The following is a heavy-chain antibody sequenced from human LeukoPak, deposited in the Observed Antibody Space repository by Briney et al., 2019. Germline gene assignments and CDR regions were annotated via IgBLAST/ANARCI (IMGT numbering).Heavy chain of an antibody. CDR3: ARDARVATTGGTFVY. Sequence: SQTLSLTCTVSGGSISSGDYYWSWIRQPPGKGLEWIGYIYYSGSTYYNPSLKSRVTISVDTSKNQFSLKLSSVTAADTAVYYCARDARVATTGGTFVYWGQGTLVTVSS. D-gene: IGHD5-12*01. J-gene: IGHJ4*02. V-gene: IGHV4-30-4*01. CDR1: GGSISSGDYY. CDR2: IYYSGST.